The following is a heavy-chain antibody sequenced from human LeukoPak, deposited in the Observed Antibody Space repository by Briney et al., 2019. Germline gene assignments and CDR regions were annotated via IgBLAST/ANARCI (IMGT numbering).Heavy chain of an antibody. V-gene: IGHV3-23*01. D-gene: IGHD6-13*01. J-gene: IGHJ4*02. CDR1: GFTFSNYA. CDR3: AKDATEFSSSWYGD. Sequence: GGSLRLSCAASGFTFSNYAMSWVRQAPGKGLEWVSAISAAGRTYYADSVKGRFINSRDSSKNTLFLQMSSLRDGDTAVYYCAKDATEFSSSWYGDWGQGTLVTVSS. CDR2: ISAAGRT.